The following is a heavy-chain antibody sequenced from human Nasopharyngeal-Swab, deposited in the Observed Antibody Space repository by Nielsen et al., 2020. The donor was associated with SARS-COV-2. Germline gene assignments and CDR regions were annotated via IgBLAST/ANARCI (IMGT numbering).Heavy chain of an antibody. J-gene: IGHJ4*02. Sequence: WIRQPPGKGLEWVASINQGASGKYYVDFVKGRFTISRDNAKNSLYLQMNTLRAEDTAVYYCARDGVLPGLYFDSWGQGTLVTVSS. CDR2: INQGASGK. CDR3: ARDGVLPGLYFDS. V-gene: IGHV3-7*01. D-gene: IGHD1-14*01.